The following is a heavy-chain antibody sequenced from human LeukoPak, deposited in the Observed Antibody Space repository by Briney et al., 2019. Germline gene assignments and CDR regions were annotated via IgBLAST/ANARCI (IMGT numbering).Heavy chain of an antibody. D-gene: IGHD4-17*01. J-gene: IGHJ3*02. CDR1: GGTFSSYA. Sequence: SVKVSCKASGGTFSSYAISWVRQAPGQGLEWMGGIIPIFGTANYAQKFQGRVTITADESTSTAYMELSSLRSEDTAVYYCARVGYGDYVGAFDIWGQGTMVTVSS. CDR2: IIPIFGTA. CDR3: ARVGYGDYVGAFDI. V-gene: IGHV1-69*13.